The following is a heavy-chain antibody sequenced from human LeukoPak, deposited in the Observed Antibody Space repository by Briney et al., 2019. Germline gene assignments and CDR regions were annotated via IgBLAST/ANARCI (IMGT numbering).Heavy chain of an antibody. CDR2: ITMSGTST. D-gene: IGHD3-16*01. V-gene: IGHV3-23*01. Sequence: GGSLRLSCAVSGFSLSTNGMSWVRQAPGKGLEWVSAITMSGTSTYYADSVKGRFTISRDSSKNTLYLQMSNLRAEDTAVYFCARGGGLDVWGQGATVTVSS. CDR3: ARGGGLDV. J-gene: IGHJ6*02. CDR1: GFSLSTNG.